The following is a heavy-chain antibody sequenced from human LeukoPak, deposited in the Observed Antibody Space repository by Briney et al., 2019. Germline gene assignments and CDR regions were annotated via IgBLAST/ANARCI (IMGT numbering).Heavy chain of an antibody. CDR2: IFHSGST. J-gene: IGHJ3*02. CDR3: ATGYDSRAFDI. D-gene: IGHD3-22*01. V-gene: IGHV4-59*01. Sequence: SETLSLTCTISGGSISSYHWSWIRQSPGKGLEWIGYIFHSGSTNYNPSLKSRVTISVDTSKNQFSLKLSSVTAADTAVYYCATGYDSRAFDIWGQGTMVTVSS. CDR1: GGSISSYH.